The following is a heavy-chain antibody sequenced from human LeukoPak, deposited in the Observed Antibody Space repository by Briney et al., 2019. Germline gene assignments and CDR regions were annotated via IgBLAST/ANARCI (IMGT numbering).Heavy chain of an antibody. CDR2: IKSRTDGCTT. D-gene: IGHD6-19*01. J-gene: IGHJ3*02. V-gene: IGHV3-15*01. CDR3: TTEGYSSGWWAAFDI. CDR1: GFTFSNAW. Sequence: GGSLRLSCEASGFTFSNAWMSWVRQAPGKGLEWVGRIKSRTDGCTTDYAAPVKGRFTISRDDSKNTLFLQMKSLKTEDTAVYYCTTEGYSSGWWAAFDIWGQGTMVTVSS.